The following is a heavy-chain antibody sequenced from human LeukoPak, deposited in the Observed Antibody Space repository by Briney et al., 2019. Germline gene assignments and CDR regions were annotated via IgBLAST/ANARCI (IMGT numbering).Heavy chain of an antibody. CDR2: INPNSGGT. V-gene: IGHV1-2*02. J-gene: IGHJ5*02. CDR1: GYIFTDYY. CDR3: ARGLAASGRRITMVRGGRFDP. Sequence: ASVKVSCRALGYIFTDYYIYWVRQAPGQGLEWMGWINPNSGGTNYAQKFQGRVTMTRDTSISTAYMELSRLRSDDTAVYYCARGLAASGRRITMVRGGRFDPWGQGTLVTVSS. D-gene: IGHD3-10*01.